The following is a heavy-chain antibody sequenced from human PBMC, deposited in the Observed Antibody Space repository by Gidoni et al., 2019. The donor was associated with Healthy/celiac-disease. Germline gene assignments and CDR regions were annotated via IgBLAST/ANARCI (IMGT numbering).Heavy chain of an antibody. CDR3: AAGADY. J-gene: IGHJ4*02. CDR1: GGSISSSSSY. V-gene: IGHV4-39*01. CDR2: IYYSGST. Sequence: QLQLQESGPALVKPSETLSLTCTVSGGSISSSSSYWGWIRQPPGKGLEWSGSIYYSGSTYYNPSLKSRVTISVDTSKNKFSLRLSSVTAADTAVYYCAAGADYWGQGTLVTVSS.